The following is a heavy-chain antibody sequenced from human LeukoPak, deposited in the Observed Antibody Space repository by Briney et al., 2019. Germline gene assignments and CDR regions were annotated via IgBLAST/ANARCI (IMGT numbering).Heavy chain of an antibody. Sequence: ASVKVSCKASGYXFTSYHIHWVRQAPGQGLEWMGILNPSGGNTRYAQKFLGRVTVTRDTSTSTTYLDLSSLRSEDTAVYYCVRGLRVLDPWGQGTLVTVSS. D-gene: IGHD4/OR15-4a*01. CDR1: GYXFTSYH. V-gene: IGHV1-46*01. CDR3: VRGLRVLDP. CDR2: LNPSGGNT. J-gene: IGHJ5*02.